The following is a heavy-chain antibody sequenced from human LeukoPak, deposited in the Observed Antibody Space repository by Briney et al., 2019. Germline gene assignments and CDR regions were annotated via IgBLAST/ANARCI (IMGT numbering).Heavy chain of an antibody. Sequence: GRSLRLSCAASGFTFSSYAMHWVRQAPGKGLEWVAVISYDGSNKYYADSVKGRFTISRDNSKNTLYLQMNSLRAGDTAVYYCARVYTVTFPFDYWGQGTLVTVSS. CDR1: GFTFSSYA. J-gene: IGHJ4*02. CDR3: ARVYTVTFPFDY. V-gene: IGHV3-30*04. D-gene: IGHD4-17*01. CDR2: ISYDGSNK.